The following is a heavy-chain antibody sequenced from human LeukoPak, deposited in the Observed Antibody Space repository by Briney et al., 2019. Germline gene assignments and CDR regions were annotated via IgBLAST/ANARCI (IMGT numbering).Heavy chain of an antibody. J-gene: IGHJ4*02. CDR1: GFSFSSYG. CDR2: ILYDGVNR. V-gene: IGHV3-33*05. Sequence: GGSLRLSCVASGFSFSSYGMHWVRQAPGKGLEWVAGILYDGVNRYYANSVKGRFTVSRDTSENTLYLQMSSLRAEDTAVYYCARSSSPPLLSDRWGQGTLVTVSS. D-gene: IGHD3-22*01. CDR3: ARSSSPPLLSDR.